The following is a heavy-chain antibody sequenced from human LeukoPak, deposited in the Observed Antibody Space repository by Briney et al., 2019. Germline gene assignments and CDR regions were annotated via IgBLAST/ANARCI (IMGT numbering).Heavy chain of an antibody. CDR2: ISAYNANT. D-gene: IGHD4-17*01. CDR3: ARNGDYDAFDI. CDR1: GYTFIVYG. V-gene: IGHV1-18*03. Sequence: ASVKVSCKTSGYTFIVYGISWVRQAPGQGLEWMGWISAYNANTNYAQKFQGRVTITRDTSASTAYMELSSLRSEDMAVYYCARNGDYDAFDIWGQGTMVTVSS. J-gene: IGHJ3*02.